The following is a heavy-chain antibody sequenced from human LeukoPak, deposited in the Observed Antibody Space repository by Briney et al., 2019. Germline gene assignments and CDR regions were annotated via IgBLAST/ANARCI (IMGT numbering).Heavy chain of an antibody. D-gene: IGHD1-14*01. J-gene: IGHJ4*02. V-gene: IGHV3-21*01. CDR2: ISSSGRNI. Sequence: PGGSLRLSCAASGFTFSTYTMNWVRQAPGKGLEWVSSISSSGRNIYYADSVKGRFTISRDNSNNSLYLQMSSLRAEDTAVYYCARGVEPLAANTLAYWGQGTLVTVSS. CDR3: ARGVEPLAANTLAY. CDR1: GFTFSTYT.